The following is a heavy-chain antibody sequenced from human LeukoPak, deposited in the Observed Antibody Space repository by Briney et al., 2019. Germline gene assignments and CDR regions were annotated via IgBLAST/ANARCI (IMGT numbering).Heavy chain of an antibody. D-gene: IGHD1-26*01. J-gene: IGHJ4*02. CDR2: ISSSGSTI. CDR1: GFTFSSYE. V-gene: IGHV3-48*03. Sequence: GGSLRLSCAASGFTFSSYEMNWVRQAPGKGLEWVSYISSSGSTIYYADSVKGRFTISRDNAKNSLYLQMNSLRAEDTAVYYCARDRMGDSGSYPGPYYFDYWGQGTLLTVSS. CDR3: ARDRMGDSGSYPGPYYFDY.